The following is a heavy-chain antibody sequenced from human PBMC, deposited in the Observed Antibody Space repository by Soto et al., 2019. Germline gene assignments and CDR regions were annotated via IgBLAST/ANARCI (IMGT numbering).Heavy chain of an antibody. V-gene: IGHV1-69*13. CDR1: GCTFSSYA. CDR2: IIPIFGTA. CDR3: ARGNSSSWYPGWFDP. J-gene: IGHJ5*02. Sequence: GASVKVSCKASGCTFSSYAISWVRQAPGQGLEWMGGIIPIFGTANYAQKFQGRVTITADESTSTAYMELSSLRSEDTAVYYCARGNSSSWYPGWFDPWGQGTLVTVSS. D-gene: IGHD6-13*01.